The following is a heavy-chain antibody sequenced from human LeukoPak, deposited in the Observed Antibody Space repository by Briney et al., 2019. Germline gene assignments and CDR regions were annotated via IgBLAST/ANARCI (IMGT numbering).Heavy chain of an antibody. D-gene: IGHD3-10*01. V-gene: IGHV1-69*04. Sequence: ASVKVPCKASGGTFSSYAISWVRQAPGQGLEWMGRIIPILGIANYAQKFQGRVTITADKSTSTAYMELSSLRSEDTAVYYCARGSGNNDYWGQGTLVTVSS. J-gene: IGHJ4*02. CDR3: ARGSGNNDY. CDR2: IIPILGIA. CDR1: GGTFSSYA.